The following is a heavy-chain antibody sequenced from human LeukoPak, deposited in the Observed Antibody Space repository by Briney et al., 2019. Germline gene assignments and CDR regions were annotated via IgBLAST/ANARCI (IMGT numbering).Heavy chain of an antibody. V-gene: IGHV3-30*18. CDR1: GFTFSSYG. CDR3: AKDRGGGYYQNWFDP. D-gene: IGHD3-22*01. CDR2: ISYDGSNK. J-gene: IGHJ5*02. Sequence: PGRSLRLSCAASGFTFSSYGMHWVRQAPGKGLEWVAVISYDGSNKYYADSVKGRFTISRDNSKNTLYLQMNSLRAEDTAVYYCAKDRGGGYYQNWFDPWGQGTLVTVSS.